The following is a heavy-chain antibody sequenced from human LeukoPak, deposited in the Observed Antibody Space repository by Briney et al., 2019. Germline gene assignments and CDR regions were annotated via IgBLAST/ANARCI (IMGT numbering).Heavy chain of an antibody. CDR2: ISYDGSNK. Sequence: GRSLRLSCAASGFTFSSYAMHWVRQAPGKGLEWVAVISYDGSNKYYADSVKGRFTISRDNSKNTLYLQMNSLRAEDTAVYYCARDKEVAGPYYYYGMDVWGQGTTVTVSS. J-gene: IGHJ6*02. CDR3: ARDKEVAGPYYYYGMDV. CDR1: GFTFSSYA. V-gene: IGHV3-30-3*01. D-gene: IGHD6-19*01.